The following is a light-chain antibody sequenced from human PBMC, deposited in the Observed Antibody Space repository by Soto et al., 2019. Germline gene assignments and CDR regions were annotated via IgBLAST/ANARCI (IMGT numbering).Light chain of an antibody. J-gene: IGKJ1*01. V-gene: IGKV3-11*01. CDR2: DAS. CDR1: QSVSRY. Sequence: EIVLTQSPATLSVSPGGRATLSCRASQSVSRYLAWYQHKVGQAPRLLIYDASSRATGIPARFSGSGSGTDFTLTISSLEPEDFAVYYCHQRSNWPWTFGQGTKVDIK. CDR3: HQRSNWPWT.